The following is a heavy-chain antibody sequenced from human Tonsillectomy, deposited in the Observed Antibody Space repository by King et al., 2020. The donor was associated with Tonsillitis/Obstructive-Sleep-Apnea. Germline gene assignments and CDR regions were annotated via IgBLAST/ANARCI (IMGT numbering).Heavy chain of an antibody. J-gene: IGHJ6*03. CDR2: IFSNDEK. D-gene: IGHD3-10*01. Sequence: TLQESGPVLVKPTETLTLTCTVSGFSTSNVLMGVSWIRQPPGKALEWLAHIFSNDEKSYSTSLKSRLTISQDTSKRQIVLTMINMDPVDTATYYCARVLSGYYYYTDVWGKGTTVTVSS. CDR1: GFSTSNVLMG. CDR3: ARVLSGYYYYTDV. V-gene: IGHV2-26*01.